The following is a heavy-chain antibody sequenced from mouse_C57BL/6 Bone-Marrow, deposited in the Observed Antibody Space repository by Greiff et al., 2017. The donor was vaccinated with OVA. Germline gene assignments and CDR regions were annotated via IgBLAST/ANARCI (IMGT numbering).Heavy chain of an antibody. CDR2: ISDGGSYT. D-gene: IGHD2-4*01. J-gene: IGHJ1*03. CDR1: GFTFSSYA. V-gene: IGHV5-4*01. CDR3: ARECDYDFLCYFDV. Sequence: EVQRVVPGGGLVKPGGSLKLSCAASGFTFSSYAMSWVRQTPEKRLEWVATISDGGSYTYYPENVKGRFTISRDNAKNNLYLQMSHLKSEDTAMYYCARECDYDFLCYFDVWGTGTTVTVSS.